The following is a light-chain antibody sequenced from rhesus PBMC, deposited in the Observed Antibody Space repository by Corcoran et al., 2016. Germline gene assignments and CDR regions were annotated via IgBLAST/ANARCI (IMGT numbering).Light chain of an antibody. J-gene: IGLJ1*01. CDR2: EVS. Sequence: QAALTQPRSVSGSPGQSVTISCTGTSSDIGAYNYVSWYQHHPGTAPKLMIYEVSKRPSGVSDRFSGSKSGNTASLTISGLQAEDEADDDCCSYAGSYTYIFGSGTRLTVL. V-gene: IGLV2-32*01. CDR1: SSDIGAYNY. CDR3: CSYAGSYTYI.